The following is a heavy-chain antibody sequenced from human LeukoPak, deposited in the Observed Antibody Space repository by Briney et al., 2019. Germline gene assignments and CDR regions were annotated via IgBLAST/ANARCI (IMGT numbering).Heavy chain of an antibody. CDR1: GYTFTSYG. CDR3: AVPGYCSGGSCSDAFDI. V-gene: IGHV1-18*01. CDR2: ISAYNGNT. Sequence: ASVKVSCKASGYTFTSYGISWVRQAPGQGLEWMRWISAYNGNTNYAQKLQGRVTMTTDTSTSTAYMELRSLRSDDTAVYYCAVPGYCSGGSCSDAFDIWGQGTMVTVSS. D-gene: IGHD2-15*01. J-gene: IGHJ3*02.